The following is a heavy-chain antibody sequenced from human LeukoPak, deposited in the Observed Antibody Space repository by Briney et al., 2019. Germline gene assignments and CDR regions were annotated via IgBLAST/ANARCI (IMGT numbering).Heavy chain of an antibody. CDR2: ITSSGSSI. J-gene: IGHJ3*02. V-gene: IGHV3-48*03. D-gene: IGHD2-21*01. Sequence: GGTLRLSCVASGFTFSSYEMNWVRQAPGKGLEWVSYITSSGSSIYYADSVKGRFTISRDNAKKSLYLQMNSLRAEDTAVYYCARDYSEALVSDAFDIWGQGTMVTVSS. CDR1: GFTFSSYE. CDR3: ARDYSEALVSDAFDI.